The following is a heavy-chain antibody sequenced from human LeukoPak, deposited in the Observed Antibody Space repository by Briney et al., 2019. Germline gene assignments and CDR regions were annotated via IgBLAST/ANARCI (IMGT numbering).Heavy chain of an antibody. Sequence: GGSLRLSCAAPGFTFSDYYMSWIRQAPGKGLEWVAVISYDGSNKYYADSVKGRFTISRDNAKNSLYLQMNSLRAEDTAVYYCVTEPLVGAKLGNYYYGMDVWGQGTTVTVSS. J-gene: IGHJ6*02. CDR2: ISYDGSNK. D-gene: IGHD1-26*01. V-gene: IGHV3-30-3*01. CDR1: GFTFSDYY. CDR3: VTEPLVGAKLGNYYYGMDV.